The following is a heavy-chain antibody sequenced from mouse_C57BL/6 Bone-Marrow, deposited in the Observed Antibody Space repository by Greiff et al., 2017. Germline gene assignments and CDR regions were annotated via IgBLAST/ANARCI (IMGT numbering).Heavy chain of an antibody. CDR2: ISYDGSN. CDR1: GYSITSGYY. D-gene: IGHD1-1*01. CDR3: ARDGPIYYYGSSYGGDY. J-gene: IGHJ4*01. V-gene: IGHV3-6*01. Sequence: EVQLQQSGPGLVKPSQSLSLTCSVTGYSITSGYYWNWIRQFPGNKLEWMGYISYDGSNNYNPSLNNRISITRDTSKNQFFLKLTSVTTEYTATYYCARDGPIYYYGSSYGGDYWGQGTSVTVSS.